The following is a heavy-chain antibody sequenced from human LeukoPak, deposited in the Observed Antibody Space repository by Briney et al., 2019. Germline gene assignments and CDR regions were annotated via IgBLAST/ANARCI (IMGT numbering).Heavy chain of an antibody. J-gene: IGHJ6*03. D-gene: IGHD4-11*01. V-gene: IGHV1-18*01. CDR2: ISAYNGNT. CDR1: GYTFTGYG. CDR3: TRDPPVSLDYYYYYMDV. Sequence: EASVKVSFKASGYTFTGYGISWVRQAPGQGLEWMGWISAYNGNTNYPQKVQGRVTMTIDTSTSTAYMELRSLRSDDTAVYYCTRDPPVSLDYYYYYMDVWGEGTTVTVSS.